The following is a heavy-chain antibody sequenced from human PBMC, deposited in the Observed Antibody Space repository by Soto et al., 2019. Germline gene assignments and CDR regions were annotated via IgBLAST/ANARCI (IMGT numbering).Heavy chain of an antibody. CDR1: GGTFSTYA. Sequence: QVQLVQSGAEVKKPGSSVKVSCKAPGGTFSTYAISWVRQAPGQGLEWMGGVIPIFGTPKYEQKFQGRVTMTAEESTSTGYMELRSLRSEDTAVYYCARSQGGSSSLDIYYYYYYGMDVWGQGTTVTVSS. V-gene: IGHV1-69*01. CDR2: VIPIFGTP. J-gene: IGHJ6*02. CDR3: ARSQGGSSSLDIYYYYYYGMDV. D-gene: IGHD2-15*01.